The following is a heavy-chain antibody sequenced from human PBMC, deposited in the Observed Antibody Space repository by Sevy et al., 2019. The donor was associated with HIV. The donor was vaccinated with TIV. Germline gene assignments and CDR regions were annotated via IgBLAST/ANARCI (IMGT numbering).Heavy chain of an antibody. CDR2: ISTGGGSK. CDR1: GFTFNTYA. V-gene: IGHV3-30-3*01. J-gene: IGHJ4*02. D-gene: IGHD6-13*01. CDR3: ARGRAIAAAGTFDY. Sequence: GGSLRLSCAASGFTFNTYAMHWVRQAPGKGLEWVAVISTGGGSKYYADSVKGRFTISRDNSKNTLYLQMISLRPEDSAIYYCARGRAIAAAGTFDYWGQGTLVTVS.